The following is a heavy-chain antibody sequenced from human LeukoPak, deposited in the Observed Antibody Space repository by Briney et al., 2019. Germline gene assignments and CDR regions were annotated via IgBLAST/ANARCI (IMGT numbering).Heavy chain of an antibody. CDR2: INHSGST. CDR3: ARGGSYDFWSGYYRPFDY. Sequence: PSETLSLTCAVYGGSFSGYYWSWIRQPPGKGLEWIGEINHSGSTSYNPSLKSRVTISVDTSKNQFSLKLSSVTAADTALYYCARGGSYDFWSGYYRPFDYWGQGTLVTVSS. CDR1: GGSFSGYY. D-gene: IGHD3-3*01. J-gene: IGHJ4*02. V-gene: IGHV4-34*01.